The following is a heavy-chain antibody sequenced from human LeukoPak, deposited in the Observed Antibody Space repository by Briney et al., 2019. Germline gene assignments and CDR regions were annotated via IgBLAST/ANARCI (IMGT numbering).Heavy chain of an antibody. V-gene: IGHV1-18*01. D-gene: IGHD3-16*02. CDR1: GYTFTSYG. Sequence: GASVKVSCKASGYTFTSYGISWVRQAPGQGLEWMGWISAYNGNTNYPQKLQGRVTMTTDTSTGTAYMELRSLRSDDTAVYYCARDDPLDDYVWGSYRYTFDYWGQGTLVTVSS. CDR2: ISAYNGNT. J-gene: IGHJ4*02. CDR3: ARDDPLDDYVWGSYRYTFDY.